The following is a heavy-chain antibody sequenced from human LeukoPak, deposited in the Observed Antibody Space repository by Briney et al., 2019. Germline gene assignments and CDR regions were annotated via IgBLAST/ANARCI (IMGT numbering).Heavy chain of an antibody. D-gene: IGHD1-26*01. J-gene: IGHJ4*02. CDR1: EFTFNTYS. Sequence: GGSLRLSCATSEFTFNTYSMSWFRQAPGKGLEWVSSISDDSGSIYYADSVKGRFTISRDNAKNSLYLQMNSLGVEDTAVYYCARDSGSCDFDYWGQGTLVTVSS. V-gene: IGHV3-21*01. CDR2: ISDDSGSI. CDR3: ARDSGSCDFDY.